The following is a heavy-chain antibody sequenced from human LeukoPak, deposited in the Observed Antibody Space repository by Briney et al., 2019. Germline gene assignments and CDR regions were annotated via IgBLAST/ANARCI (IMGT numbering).Heavy chain of an antibody. V-gene: IGHV1-18*01. CDR1: GYIFTNYG. Sequence: ASVKVSCKASGYIFTNYGISWVRQAPGQGLEWMGWISAYNGNTNYAQKLQGRVTMTTDTSTSTAYMELRNLRSDDTAVYYCARAYDYVWGSYRYIWFDPWGQGTLVTVSS. CDR2: ISAYNGNT. J-gene: IGHJ5*02. CDR3: ARAYDYVWGSYRYIWFDP. D-gene: IGHD3-16*02.